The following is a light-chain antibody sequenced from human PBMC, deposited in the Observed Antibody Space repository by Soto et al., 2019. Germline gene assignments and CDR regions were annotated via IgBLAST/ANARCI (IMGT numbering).Light chain of an antibody. J-gene: IGLJ2*01. Sequence: QSALTQPASVSGSPGQSFTISCSGSRSDVINYNYVSWYQQHPGQAPKLMIYEVNNRPSGISNRFSGSKSGNTSSLTISGLQAEDEADYYCSSKTSTSTLLFGGGTKLTFL. CDR3: SSKTSTSTLL. V-gene: IGLV2-14*01. CDR1: RSDVINYNY. CDR2: EVN.